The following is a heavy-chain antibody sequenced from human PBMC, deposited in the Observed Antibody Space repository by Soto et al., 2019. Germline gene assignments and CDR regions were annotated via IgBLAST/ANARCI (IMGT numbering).Heavy chain of an antibody. D-gene: IGHD2-8*01. Sequence: SETLSLTCSVSGYSVSSSDYYWAWLRQPPGKGLEWIGSMLYSGLTYYNPSLKSRVTLSVDTAKNQFSLSLNSVTASDTAVYYCAPLSVSLSGPYGIHFWGQGTTVTVSS. J-gene: IGHJ6*02. V-gene: IGHV4-39*01. CDR1: GYSVSSSDYY. CDR3: APLSVSLSGPYGIHF. CDR2: MLYSGLT.